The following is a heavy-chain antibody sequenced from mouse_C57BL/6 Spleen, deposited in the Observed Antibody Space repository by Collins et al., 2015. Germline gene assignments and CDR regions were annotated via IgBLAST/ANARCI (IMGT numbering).Heavy chain of an antibody. CDR3: ARRGARWAMDY. Sequence: EVQLVESGGGLVKPGGSLKLSCAASGFAFSSYDMSWVRQTPEKRLEWVAYISSGGGSTYYPDTVKGRFTISRDNAKNTLYLQMSSLKSEDTAMYYCARRGARWAMDYWGQGTSVTVSS. CDR2: ISSGGGST. CDR1: GFAFSSYD. D-gene: IGHD1-1*02. V-gene: IGHV5-12-1*01. J-gene: IGHJ4*01.